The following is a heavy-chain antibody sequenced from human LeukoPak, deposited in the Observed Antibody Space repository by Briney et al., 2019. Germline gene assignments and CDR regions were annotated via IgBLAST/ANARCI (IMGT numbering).Heavy chain of an antibody. J-gene: IGHJ4*02. CDR2: ISTSGNTI. CDR3: AGLQFSGSGAFDY. D-gene: IGHD6-13*01. CDR1: GFTFSSYE. V-gene: IGHV3-48*03. Sequence: GGSLRLSRAASGFTFSSYEMNWVRQAPGKGLEWVSYISTSGNTIYYADSVKGRFTISRNNAKNSLYLQMNSLRAEDTAVYYCAGLQFSGSGAFDYWGQGTLVSVSS.